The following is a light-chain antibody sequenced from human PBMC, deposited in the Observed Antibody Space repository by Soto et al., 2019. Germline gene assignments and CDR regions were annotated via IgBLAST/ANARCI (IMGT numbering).Light chain of an antibody. V-gene: IGKV3-11*01. CDR2: GAS. Sequence: IVLTQSASTLSVSPGERATLSCRASQSVSSNLAWHQQRPGQAPRLLIYGASTRATGVPARFSGSGSGTDFTLTISSLEPEDFAVYYCQQRSNWPTFGQGTKVDIK. CDR3: QQRSNWPT. CDR1: QSVSSN. J-gene: IGKJ1*01.